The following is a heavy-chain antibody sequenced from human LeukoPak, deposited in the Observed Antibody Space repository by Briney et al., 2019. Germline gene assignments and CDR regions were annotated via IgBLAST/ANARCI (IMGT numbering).Heavy chain of an antibody. CDR2: INPNSGGT. Sequence: ASVKVSCKASGCTFTSYYMHWVRQAPGQGLEWMGRINPNSGGTNYAQKFQGRVTMTRDTSISTAYMELSRLRSDDTAVYYCARLSYDILTGYYGALDIWGQGTMVTVSS. CDR1: GCTFTSYY. J-gene: IGHJ3*02. V-gene: IGHV1-2*06. D-gene: IGHD3-9*01. CDR3: ARLSYDILTGYYGALDI.